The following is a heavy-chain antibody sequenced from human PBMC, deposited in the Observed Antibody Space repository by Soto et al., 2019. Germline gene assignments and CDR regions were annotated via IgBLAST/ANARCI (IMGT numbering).Heavy chain of an antibody. V-gene: IGHV6-1*01. D-gene: IGHD1-26*01. Sequence: QVQLQQSGPGLVKPSQTLSLTCAISGDSVSSNSAAWNWIRQSPSRGLEWLGRTYYRSKWYNDYVVAVKSRITIHHDTAKNQFSPQLNSVTPEDTAVYYCASSGRPGDWFDPWGQGTLVTVSS. CDR1: GDSVSSNSAA. CDR2: TYYRSKWYN. J-gene: IGHJ5*02. CDR3: ASSGRPGDWFDP.